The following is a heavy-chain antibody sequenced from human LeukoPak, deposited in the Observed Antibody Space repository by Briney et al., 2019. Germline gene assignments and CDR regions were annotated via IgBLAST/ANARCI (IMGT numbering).Heavy chain of an antibody. CDR2: ISGSGSST. V-gene: IGHV3-23*01. CDR3: AEYCSGASCYSGLDY. CDR1: GFTFSSYV. J-gene: IGHJ4*02. Sequence: GGSLRLSCAASGFTFSSYVMTWVRQAPGKGLEWVSSISGSGSSTYYADSVKGRFTISRENSKNTLYLQMNSLRAEDTAVYYCAEYCSGASCYSGLDYWGQGTLVTVSS. D-gene: IGHD2-15*01.